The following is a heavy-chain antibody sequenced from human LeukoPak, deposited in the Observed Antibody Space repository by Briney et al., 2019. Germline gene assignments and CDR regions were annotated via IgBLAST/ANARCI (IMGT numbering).Heavy chain of an antibody. D-gene: IGHD5-24*01. Sequence: GGSLRLSCAASGFTFSSYWMSWVRQAPGKGLEWVANIKQDGSEKYYVDSVKGRFTISRDNSKNTLHLQMNSLRVEDTAVYYCARFSGVEMATPFDYWGQGTLVTVSS. CDR1: GFTFSSYW. CDR2: IKQDGSEK. V-gene: IGHV3-7*01. CDR3: ARFSGVEMATPFDY. J-gene: IGHJ4*02.